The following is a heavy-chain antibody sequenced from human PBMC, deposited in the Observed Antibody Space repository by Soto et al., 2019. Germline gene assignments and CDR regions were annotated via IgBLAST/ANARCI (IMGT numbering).Heavy chain of an antibody. D-gene: IGHD3-3*01. CDR3: ARHNFGVAALYYYYYYYYMDV. V-gene: IGHV4-59*08. CDR1: GGSISSYY. J-gene: IGHJ6*03. CDR2: IYYSGST. Sequence: SETLSLTCTVSGGSISSYYWSWIRQPPGKGLEWIGYIYYSGSTNYNPSLKSRVTISVDTSKNQFSLKLSSVTAADTAVYYCARHNFGVAALYYYYYYYYMDVWGKGTTVTVSS.